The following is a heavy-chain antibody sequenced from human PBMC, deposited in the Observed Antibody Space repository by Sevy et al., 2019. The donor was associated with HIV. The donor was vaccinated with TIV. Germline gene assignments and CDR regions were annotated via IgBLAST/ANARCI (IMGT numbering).Heavy chain of an antibody. CDR1: GFTFRTYA. CDR3: AKDAYYYDGSGYSMSQWYYGMDV. D-gene: IGHD3-22*01. V-gene: IGHV3-23*01. CDR2: ISGSGGDT. Sequence: LSLTCAASGFTFRTYAMSWVRQAPGKGLEWVSDISGSGGDTYYADSVKGWFTISRDNSKNTLYLQMSSLRAEDTAVYYCAKDAYYYDGSGYSMSQWYYGMDVWGQGTTVTVSS. J-gene: IGHJ6*02.